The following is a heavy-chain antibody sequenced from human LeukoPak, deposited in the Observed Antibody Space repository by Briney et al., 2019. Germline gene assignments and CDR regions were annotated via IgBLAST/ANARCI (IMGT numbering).Heavy chain of an antibody. Sequence: SETLSLTCTVSGGSISSYYWSWIRQPPGKGLEWIGYIYYSGSANYNPSLKSRVTISVDTSKNQFSLKLSSVTAADTAVYYCASFGVPAALDYYYMDVWGKGTTVTVSS. CDR1: GGSISSYY. CDR2: IYYSGSA. J-gene: IGHJ6*03. D-gene: IGHD2-2*01. CDR3: ASFGVPAALDYYYMDV. V-gene: IGHV4-59*01.